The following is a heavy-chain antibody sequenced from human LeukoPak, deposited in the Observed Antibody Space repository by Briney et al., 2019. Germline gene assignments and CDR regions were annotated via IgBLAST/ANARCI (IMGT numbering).Heavy chain of an antibody. D-gene: IGHD3-22*01. Sequence: PGGSLRLSCAASGFTFDDYGMSWVRQAPGKGLEWVSGINWNGGSTGYADSVKGRFTISRDNAKNSLYLQVNSLRAEDTALYYCARNFGGGDSSGPYYWGKGTTVTVSS. V-gene: IGHV3-20*04. CDR2: INWNGGST. CDR1: GFTFDDYG. J-gene: IGHJ6*04. CDR3: ARNFGGGDSSGPYY.